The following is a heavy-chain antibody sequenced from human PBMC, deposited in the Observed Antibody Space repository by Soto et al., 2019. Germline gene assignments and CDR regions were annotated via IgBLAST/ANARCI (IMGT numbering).Heavy chain of an antibody. CDR3: ARVGGFGATTIDY. V-gene: IGHV4-30-4*01. CDR2: IYYSGST. Sequence: QVQLQESGPGLVKPSQTLSLTCTVSGGSISSGDYYWSWIRQPPGKGLEWIGYIYYSGSTYYNPSIKSRVTISVDTSKNQFSLKLSSVTAADPAVYYCARVGGFGATTIDYWGQGTLVTVSS. CDR1: GGSISSGDYY. J-gene: IGHJ4*02. D-gene: IGHD3-10*01.